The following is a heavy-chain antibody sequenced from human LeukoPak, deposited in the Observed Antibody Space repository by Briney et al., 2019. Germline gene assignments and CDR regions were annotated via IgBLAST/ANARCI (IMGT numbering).Heavy chain of an antibody. J-gene: IGHJ6*02. CDR2: INHRGST. CDR3: AKITMVRGVISYYYYYGMDV. V-gene: IGHV4-34*01. Sequence: SETLSLTCAVYGGSFSGYYWSWIRQPPGKGLEWIGEINHRGSTNYNPSLKSRVTISVDTSKNQFSLKLSSVTAADTAVYYCAKITMVRGVISYYYYYGMDVWGQGTTVTVSS. CDR1: GGSFSGYY. D-gene: IGHD3-10*01.